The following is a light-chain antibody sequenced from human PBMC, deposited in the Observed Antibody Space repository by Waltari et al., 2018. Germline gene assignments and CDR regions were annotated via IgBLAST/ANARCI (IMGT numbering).Light chain of an antibody. Sequence: QSVLTQPPSASGTPGQRVPISCSGSSSNIGSNYVYWYQQLPGTAPNLLIYKNNQRPSGVPDRFSGSKSGTSASLAISGLRSEDEADYSCAAWDDSLSGVVFGGGTKLTVL. CDR1: SSNIGSNY. CDR3: AAWDDSLSGVV. J-gene: IGLJ2*01. V-gene: IGLV1-47*01. CDR2: KNN.